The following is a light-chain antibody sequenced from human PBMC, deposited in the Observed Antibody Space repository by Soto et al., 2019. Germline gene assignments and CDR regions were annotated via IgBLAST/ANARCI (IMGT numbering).Light chain of an antibody. Sequence: EIVLTQSPGTLSLSPGERATLSCRASQSVSSSYLAWYQQKPGQAPRLLIYGASSRATGIPDRFSGSGTGTAFTLPITRLEPEDFAVYYYQQYGSPLWTFGQGTKVVIK. CDR1: QSVSSSY. V-gene: IGKV3-20*01. J-gene: IGKJ1*01. CDR2: GAS. CDR3: QQYGSPLWT.